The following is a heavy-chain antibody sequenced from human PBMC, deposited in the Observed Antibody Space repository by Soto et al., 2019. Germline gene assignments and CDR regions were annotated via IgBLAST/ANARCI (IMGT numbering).Heavy chain of an antibody. CDR3: ARVRVVVAASYYYYYYGMDV. CDR1: GYTFTSYY. V-gene: IGHV1-46*01. Sequence: ASVKVSCKASGYTFTSYYMHWVRQAPGQGLEWMGIINPSGGSTSYAQKFQGRVTMTRDTSTSTVYMELSSLRSEDTAVSYSARVRVVVAASYYYYYYGMDVWG. J-gene: IGHJ6*02. D-gene: IGHD2-15*01. CDR2: INPSGGST.